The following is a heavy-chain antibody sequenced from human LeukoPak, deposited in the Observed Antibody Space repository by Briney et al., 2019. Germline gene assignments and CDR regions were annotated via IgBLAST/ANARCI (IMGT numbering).Heavy chain of an antibody. CDR2: IYSGGST. V-gene: IGHV3-66*01. Sequence: GGSLRLSCAASGFTVSSNYMSWIRQAPGKGLEWVSVIYSGGSTYYADSVKGRFTISRDNSKNTLYLQMNSLRAEDTAVYYCASRYCSGGSCYLPALAYWGQGTLVTVSS. CDR3: ASRYCSGGSCYLPALAY. CDR1: GFTVSSNY. J-gene: IGHJ4*02. D-gene: IGHD2-15*01.